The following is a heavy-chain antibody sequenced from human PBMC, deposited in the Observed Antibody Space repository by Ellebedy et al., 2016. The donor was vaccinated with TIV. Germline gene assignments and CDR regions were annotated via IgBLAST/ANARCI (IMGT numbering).Heavy chain of an antibody. CDR1: GCTSRNSW. Sequence: GESLKISCAASGCTSRNSWMHWVRQAPVKGLVWVSRVNTDGSSTSYADSVKGRFTISRDNARNTLYLQMNNLRVEDTAVYYCACWAGQERFQGPFDYWGQGTLVIVSS. CDR2: VNTDGSST. V-gene: IGHV3-74*01. D-gene: IGHD3-3*01. J-gene: IGHJ4*02. CDR3: ACWAGQERFQGPFDY.